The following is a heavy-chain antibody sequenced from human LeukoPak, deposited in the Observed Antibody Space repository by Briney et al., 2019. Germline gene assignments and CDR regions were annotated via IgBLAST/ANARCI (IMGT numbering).Heavy chain of an antibody. J-gene: IGHJ4*02. Sequence: PGGSLRLSCAASGITVSTNYMSWVRQAPGKGVEWVSIAFSDGRTFYADSVKGRFTISRDSSKNTVFLQMNSLRAEDTAVYYCARGDFDSWGQGTLVTVSS. CDR3: ARGDFDS. CDR2: AFSDGRT. V-gene: IGHV3-53*01. CDR1: GITVSTNY.